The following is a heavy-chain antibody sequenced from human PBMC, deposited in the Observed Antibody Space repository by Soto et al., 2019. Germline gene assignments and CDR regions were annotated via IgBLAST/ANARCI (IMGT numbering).Heavy chain of an antibody. Sequence: AAEKVSCKAAGYTFTSYGISWVRPAPGQGLEWMGWISAYNGNTNYAQKLQGRVTMTTDTSTSTAYMELRSLRSDDTAVYYCARVRKGLDAFDIWGQGTMVTVSS. D-gene: IGHD2-15*01. CDR3: ARVRKGLDAFDI. CDR1: GYTFTSYG. J-gene: IGHJ3*02. CDR2: ISAYNGNT. V-gene: IGHV1-18*04.